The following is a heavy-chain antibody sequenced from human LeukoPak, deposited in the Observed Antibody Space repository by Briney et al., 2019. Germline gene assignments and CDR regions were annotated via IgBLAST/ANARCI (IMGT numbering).Heavy chain of an antibody. V-gene: IGHV1-69*13. CDR2: IIPIFGTA. CDR1: GGTFSSYA. Sequence: SVKVSCKASGGTFSSYAISWVRQAPGQRLEWMGGIIPIFGTANYAQKFQGRFTITADESTSTAYMELSSLRSEDTAVYYCARLGPFYDSSSYGDYNWFDPWGQGTLVTVSS. D-gene: IGHD3-22*01. CDR3: ARLGPFYDSSSYGDYNWFDP. J-gene: IGHJ5*02.